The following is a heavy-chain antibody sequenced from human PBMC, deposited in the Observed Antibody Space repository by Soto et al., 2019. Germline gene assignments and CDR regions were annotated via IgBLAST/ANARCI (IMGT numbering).Heavy chain of an antibody. J-gene: IGHJ4*02. D-gene: IGHD4-4*01. V-gene: IGHV3-23*01. CDR3: ARVASDYINSVDN. CDR1: GFTFNAYA. CDR2: VGGSGGNR. Sequence: EVQLLESGGGLVQPGGSLRLSCAASGFTFNAYAMTWVRQAPGKGLEGVSAVGGSGGNRYYADSVRGRFTISRDNSNDTVALQMNSLRVEDTAVYYCARVASDYINSVDNWGQGSLVTVSS.